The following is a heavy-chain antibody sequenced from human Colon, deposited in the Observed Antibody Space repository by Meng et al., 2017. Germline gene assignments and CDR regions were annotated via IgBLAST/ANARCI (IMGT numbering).Heavy chain of an antibody. Sequence: SETLSLTCTVSGGSISSYSWNWVRQPPGKGLEWIGYVYYGGSSSYNPSLKSRVTISVATSKTQFSLMLTSLTAADTAVYYCARGNWGHYFFDSWGQGALVTVSS. CDR3: ARGNWGHYFFDS. D-gene: IGHD7-27*01. J-gene: IGHJ4*02. CDR2: VYYGGSS. CDR1: GGSISSYS. V-gene: IGHV4-59*01.